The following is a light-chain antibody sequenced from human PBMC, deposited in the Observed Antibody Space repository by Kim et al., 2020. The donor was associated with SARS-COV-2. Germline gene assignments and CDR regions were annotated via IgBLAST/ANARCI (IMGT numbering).Light chain of an antibody. J-gene: IGLJ2*01. CDR2: GKN. CDR3: NTRDSNDNVV. V-gene: IGLV3-19*01. Sequence: VALGQTVRITCQGDSLRSYYATWYQQKPGNAPILVIYGKNNGPSGIPDRFSGSSSGNTASLTITGTQAGDEADYYCNTRDSNDNVVFGGGTQLTVL. CDR1: SLRSYY.